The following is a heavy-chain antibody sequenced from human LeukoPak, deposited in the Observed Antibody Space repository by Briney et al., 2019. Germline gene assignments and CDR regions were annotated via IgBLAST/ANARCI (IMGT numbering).Heavy chain of an antibody. D-gene: IGHD3-10*02. CDR2: ISSSGSTI. Sequence: GGSVRLSCAASGFTFSSYEMNWVRQAPGKGLEWVSYISSSGSTIYYADSVKGRFTISRDNAKNSLYLQMNSLRAEDTAVYYCAELGITMIGGVWGKGTRSPSPQ. CDR3: AELGITMIGGV. CDR1: GFTFSSYE. V-gene: IGHV3-48*03. J-gene: IGHJ6*04.